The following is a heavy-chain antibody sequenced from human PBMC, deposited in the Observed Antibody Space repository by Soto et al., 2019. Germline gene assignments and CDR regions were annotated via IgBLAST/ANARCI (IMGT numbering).Heavy chain of an antibody. Sequence: GGSLRLSCAASGFTFISYAMSWVLQAPWKGLEWVSAISGSGGTTYYADSVKGRITISRDNSKNTLYLQMNSLRAEDTAVYYCAKEGVPYNSGSGYYLYYFDYWGQGTLVTVSS. CDR1: GFTFISYA. CDR3: AKEGVPYNSGSGYYLYYFDY. D-gene: IGHD3-3*01. V-gene: IGHV3-23*01. CDR2: ISGSGGTT. J-gene: IGHJ4*02.